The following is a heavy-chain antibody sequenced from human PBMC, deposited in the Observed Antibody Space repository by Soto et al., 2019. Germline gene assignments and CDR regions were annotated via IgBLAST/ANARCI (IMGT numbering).Heavy chain of an antibody. J-gene: IGHJ3*02. Sequence: GGSPRLSCAASGFTFSTYWMSWVRQAPGKGLEWVANIKPDGSEKWYVGSVKGRFTISRDNAKNSLYLQMNSLRAEDTAVYYCARGDYYDTSGPFSDAFDIWGQGTMVTVS. CDR3: ARGDYYDTSGPFSDAFDI. CDR1: GFTFSTYW. CDR2: IKPDGSEK. V-gene: IGHV3-7*04. D-gene: IGHD3-22*01.